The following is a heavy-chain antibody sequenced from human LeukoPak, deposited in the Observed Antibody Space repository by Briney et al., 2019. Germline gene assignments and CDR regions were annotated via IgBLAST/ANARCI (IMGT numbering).Heavy chain of an antibody. CDR3: AKAGYYDSSGYYYYFDY. Sequence: GGSLRLSCAASGFTFSSYGMHWVRQAPGKGLEWVAVISHDGSNKYYADSVKGRFTISRDNSKNTLYLQMNSLRAEDTAVYYCAKAGYYDSSGYYYYFDYWGQGTLVTVSS. D-gene: IGHD3-22*01. J-gene: IGHJ4*02. V-gene: IGHV3-30*18. CDR2: ISHDGSNK. CDR1: GFTFSSYG.